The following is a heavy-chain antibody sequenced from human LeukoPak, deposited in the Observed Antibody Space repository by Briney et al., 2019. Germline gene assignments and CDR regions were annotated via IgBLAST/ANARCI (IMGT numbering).Heavy chain of an antibody. D-gene: IGHD3-22*01. CDR3: ARDLYRIVVVPHYFDY. J-gene: IGHJ4*02. Sequence: PGGSLRLSCAASGFTFRSYWMHWVRQAPGKGLVWVSRISPDGTSKSYADSVKGRFTISRDNAKNTLSLQMNSLRAEDTAVYYCARDLYRIVVVPHYFDYWGQGTLVTVSS. CDR2: ISPDGTSK. V-gene: IGHV3-74*01. CDR1: GFTFRSYW.